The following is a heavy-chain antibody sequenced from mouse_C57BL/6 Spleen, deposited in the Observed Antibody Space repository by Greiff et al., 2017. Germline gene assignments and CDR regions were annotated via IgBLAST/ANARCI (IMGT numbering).Heavy chain of an antibody. V-gene: IGHV7-3*01. J-gene: IGHJ2*01. CDR1: GFTFTDYY. CDR3: ARSYGSSPDY. D-gene: IGHD1-1*01. Sequence: DVQLQESGGGLVQPGGSLSLSCAASGFTFTDYYMSWVRQPPGKALEWLGFIRNKANGYTTEYSASVKGRFTISRDNSQSILYLQMNALRAEDSATYYCARSYGSSPDYWGQGTTLTVSS. CDR2: IRNKANGYTT.